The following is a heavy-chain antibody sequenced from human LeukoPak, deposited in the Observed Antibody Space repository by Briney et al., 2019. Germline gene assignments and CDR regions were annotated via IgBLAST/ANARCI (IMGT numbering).Heavy chain of an antibody. J-gene: IGHJ4*02. CDR3: ARARRVAVRGIYFDF. CDR1: GDSITNYY. V-gene: IGHV4-59*01. D-gene: IGHD3-10*02. CDR2: IHHSGSA. Sequence: SETVSLTCTVSGDSITNYYWSWIRHSPGKGLESIGFIHHSGSANYNPSLKSRVTMSVDTSKNQFSLKMSSVTAADTAVYHCARARRVAVRGIYFDFWGQGALVTVSS.